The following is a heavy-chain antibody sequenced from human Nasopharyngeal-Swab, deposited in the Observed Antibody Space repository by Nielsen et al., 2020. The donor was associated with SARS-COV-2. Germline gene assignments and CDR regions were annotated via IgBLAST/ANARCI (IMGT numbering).Heavy chain of an antibody. D-gene: IGHD6-13*01. V-gene: IGHV4-34*01. CDR3: AEKGYTSSWYFY. CDR1: GGSFSGYY. J-gene: IGHJ4*02. CDR2: INHSGST. Sequence: SETLSLTCAMYGGSFSGYYWSWIRQPPGKGLEWIGEINHSGSTDYNPSHKSRVTISLDTSTNQFSLKLRSVTAADTAVYYCAEKGYTSSWYFYWGQGTLVTVSS.